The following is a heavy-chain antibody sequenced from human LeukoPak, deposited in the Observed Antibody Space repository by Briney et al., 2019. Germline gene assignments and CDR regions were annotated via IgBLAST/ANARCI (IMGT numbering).Heavy chain of an antibody. Sequence: PSETLSLTCTVSGGSISSSSYYWGWIRQPPGKGLEWIGSIYYSGSTYYNPSLKSRVTISVDTSKNQFSLKLSSVTAADTAVYYCARQVGDFWSGFLWGQGTLVTVSS. CDR3: ARQVGDFWSGFL. D-gene: IGHD3-3*01. V-gene: IGHV4-39*01. J-gene: IGHJ4*02. CDR2: IYYSGST. CDR1: GGSISSSSYY.